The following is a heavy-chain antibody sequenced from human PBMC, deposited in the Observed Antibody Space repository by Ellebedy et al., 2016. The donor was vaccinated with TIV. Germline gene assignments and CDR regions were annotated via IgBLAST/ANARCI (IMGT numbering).Heavy chain of an antibody. CDR3: ARYVDGYSYGFDY. CDR2: IYYSGST. D-gene: IGHD5-18*01. J-gene: IGHJ4*02. V-gene: IGHV4-31*03. CDR1: GGSISSGGYY. Sequence: LRLSXTVSGGSISSGGYYWSWIRQHPEKGLEWIGYIYYSGSTYYNPSLQSRVTISVDTSKNQFSLKLNSVTAADTAVYYCARYVDGYSYGFDYWGQGALVTVSS.